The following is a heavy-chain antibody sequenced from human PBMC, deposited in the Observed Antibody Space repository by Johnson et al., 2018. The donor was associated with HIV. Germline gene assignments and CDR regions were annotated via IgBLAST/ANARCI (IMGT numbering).Heavy chain of an antibody. CDR2: LNRDGSRT. J-gene: IGHJ3*01. CDR1: GFTFSTYW. V-gene: IGHV3-74*02. D-gene: IGHD2-21*01. Sequence: VHLVESGGGLVQPGGSLRLSCAASGFTFSTYWMNWVRQAPGKGLVWVSRLNRDGSRTDYADSVKGRFTISRDNAKNTLYLQMNSLRAEDTAVYYGTRGRHSLDAFDVWGQGTMVTVSS. CDR3: TRGRHSLDAFDV.